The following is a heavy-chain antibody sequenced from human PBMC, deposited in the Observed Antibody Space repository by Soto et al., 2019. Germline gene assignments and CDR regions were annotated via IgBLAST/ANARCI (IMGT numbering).Heavy chain of an antibody. D-gene: IGHD2-2*01. J-gene: IGHJ6*02. V-gene: IGHV1-69*13. CDR1: GGTFSSYA. Sequence: SVKVSCKASGGTFSSYAISWVRQAPGQGLEWMGGIIPIFGTANYAQKFQGRVTITADESTSTAYMELSSLRSEDTAVYYCARGYCISTSCSPYYYGMGVWGQGTTVTVSS. CDR2: IIPIFGTA. CDR3: ARGYCISTSCSPYYYGMGV.